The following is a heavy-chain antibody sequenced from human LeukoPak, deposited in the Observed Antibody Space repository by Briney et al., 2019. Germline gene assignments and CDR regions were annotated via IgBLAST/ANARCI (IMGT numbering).Heavy chain of an antibody. CDR1: GFTFSSYS. CDR2: ISSSSSTT. CDR3: AKAGDDGITIFGVVTYYYYYMDV. D-gene: IGHD3-3*01. V-gene: IGHV3-48*04. J-gene: IGHJ6*03. Sequence: GGPLRLSCAASGFTFSSYSMNWVRRAPGKGREWVSYISSSSSTTYYADSVKGRFTISRDNAKNSLYLQMNSLRAEDTAVYYCAKAGDDGITIFGVVTYYYYYMDVWGKGTTVTVSS.